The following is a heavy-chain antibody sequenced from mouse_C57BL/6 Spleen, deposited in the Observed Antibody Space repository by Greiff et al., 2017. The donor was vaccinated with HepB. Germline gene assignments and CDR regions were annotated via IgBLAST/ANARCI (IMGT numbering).Heavy chain of an antibody. V-gene: IGHV1-69*01. J-gene: IGHJ1*03. CDR2: IDPSDSYT. Sequence: QVQLQQPGAELVMPGASVKLSCKASGYTFTSYWMHWVKQRPGQGLEWIGEIDPSDSYTNYNQKFKGKSTLTVDKSSSTAYMQLSSLTSEDSAVYYWARSYYYGSRGYFDVWGTGTTVTVSS. CDR3: ARSYYYGSRGYFDV. CDR1: GYTFTSYW. D-gene: IGHD1-1*01.